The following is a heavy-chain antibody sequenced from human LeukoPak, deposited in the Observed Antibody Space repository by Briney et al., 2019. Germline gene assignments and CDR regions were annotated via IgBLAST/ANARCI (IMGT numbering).Heavy chain of an antibody. CDR1: GFTFSSYS. CDR2: ISSSSSYI. CDR3: AKGSYCSSTSCYRGAAFDI. V-gene: IGHV3-21*04. D-gene: IGHD2-2*01. Sequence: PGGSLRLSCAASGFTFSSYSMNWVRQAPGKGLEWVSSISSSSSYIYYADSVKGRFTISRDNSKNTLYLQMNSLRAEDTAVYYCAKGSYCSSTSCYRGAAFDIWGQGTMVTVSS. J-gene: IGHJ3*02.